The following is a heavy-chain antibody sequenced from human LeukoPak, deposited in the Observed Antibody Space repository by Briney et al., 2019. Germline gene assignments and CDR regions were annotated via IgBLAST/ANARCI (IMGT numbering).Heavy chain of an antibody. D-gene: IGHD4-11*01. CDR3: AREDYSNFYYYYYYMDV. CDR2: ISGNGGRT. V-gene: IGHV3-23*01. CDR1: GFTFSILD. Sequence: PGGSLRLSCAASGFTFSILDMSWVRQAPGKGLEWVSAISGNGGRTYYADSVKGRFTISRDNSKNTLYLQMTSLRAEDTAVYYCAREDYSNFYYYYYYMDVWGKGTTVTVSS. J-gene: IGHJ6*03.